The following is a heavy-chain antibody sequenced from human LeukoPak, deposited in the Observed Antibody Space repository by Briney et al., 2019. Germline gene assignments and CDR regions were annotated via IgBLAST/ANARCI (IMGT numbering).Heavy chain of an antibody. D-gene: IGHD6-19*01. Sequence: ASVKVSCKASGYTFTSYDINWVRQATGQGLEWMGWISAYNGNTNYAQKLQGRVTMTRDTSTSTVYMELSSLRSEDTAVYYCARFAVHRRLTVAGQFGLDYWGQGTLVSVSS. CDR2: ISAYNGNT. CDR1: GYTFTSYD. CDR3: ARFAVHRRLTVAGQFGLDY. J-gene: IGHJ4*02. V-gene: IGHV1-18*01.